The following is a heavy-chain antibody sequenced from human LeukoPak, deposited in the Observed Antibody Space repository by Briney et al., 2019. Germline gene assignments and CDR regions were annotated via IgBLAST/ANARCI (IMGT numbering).Heavy chain of an antibody. D-gene: IGHD4-17*01. CDR3: AKEASNGDYHFDY. J-gene: IGHJ4*02. CDR1: GFTFDDYG. Sequence: PGGSLRLSCAASGFTFDDYGMSWVRQAPGKGLEWVAVISYDGSYKYYADSVKGRFTISRDNSKNTLYLQMNSLRAEDTAVYYCAKEASNGDYHFDYWGQGTLVTVSS. V-gene: IGHV3-30*18. CDR2: ISYDGSYK.